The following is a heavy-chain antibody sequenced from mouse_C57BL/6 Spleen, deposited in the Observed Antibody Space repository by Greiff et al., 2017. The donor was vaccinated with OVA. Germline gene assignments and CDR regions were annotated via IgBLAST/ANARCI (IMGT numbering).Heavy chain of an antibody. D-gene: IGHD2-4*01. Sequence: VKLQQPGAELVKPGASVKLSCKASGYTFTSYWMQWVKQRPGQGLEWIGEIDPSDSYTNYNQKFKGKATLTVDTSSSTAYMQLSSLTSEDSAVYYCARGGLYDYDGRYYFDYWGQGTTLTVSS. CDR2: IDPSDSYT. CDR1: GYTFTSYW. J-gene: IGHJ2*01. CDR3: ARGGLYDYDGRYYFDY. V-gene: IGHV1-50*01.